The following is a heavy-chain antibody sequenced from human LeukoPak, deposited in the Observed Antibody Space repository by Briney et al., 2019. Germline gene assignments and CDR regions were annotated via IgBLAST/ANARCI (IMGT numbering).Heavy chain of an antibody. D-gene: IGHD6-13*01. Sequence: MSGGSLRLSCAASGFTFSNAWMSWVRQAPGKGLEWVSRIKSKTDGGTPDYAAPVKGRFTISRDDSKNTLYLQMNSLKTEDTAVYYCTGVSRSSWYDYWGQGTLVTVSS. CDR2: IKSKTDGGTP. V-gene: IGHV3-15*01. CDR3: TGVSRSSWYDY. CDR1: GFTFSNAW. J-gene: IGHJ4*02.